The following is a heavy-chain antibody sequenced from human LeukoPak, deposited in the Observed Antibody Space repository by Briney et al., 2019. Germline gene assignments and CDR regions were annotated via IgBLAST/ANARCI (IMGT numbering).Heavy chain of an antibody. V-gene: IGHV4-59*01. CDR3: AREWDNCNYRGFDY. Sequence: PSETLSLTCTVSGGSISSYYWSWIRQPPGKGLEWIGYIYYSGSTNYNPSLKSRVTISVDTSKNQFSLKLSSVTAADTAVYYCAREWDNCNYRGFDYWGQGTLVTVSS. CDR1: GGSISSYY. CDR2: IYYSGST. D-gene: IGHD1-7*01. J-gene: IGHJ4*02.